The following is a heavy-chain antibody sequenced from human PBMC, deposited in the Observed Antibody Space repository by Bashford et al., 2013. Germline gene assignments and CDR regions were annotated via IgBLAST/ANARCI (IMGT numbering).Heavy chain of an antibody. D-gene: IGHD3-22*01. J-gene: IGHJ4*02. CDR2: ISAYNGNK. CDR1: GYTFNTYG. V-gene: IGHV1-18*01. Sequence: ASVKVSCKASGYTFNTYGISWVRQVPGQGLEWMGWISAYNGNKNYVEKLQGRLTMTTDRSTSTAYMELRSLKSDDTAIYYCARDRHRYYYDSGGYYPLDYWGQGTLVTVSS. CDR3: ARDRHRYYYDSGGYYPLDY.